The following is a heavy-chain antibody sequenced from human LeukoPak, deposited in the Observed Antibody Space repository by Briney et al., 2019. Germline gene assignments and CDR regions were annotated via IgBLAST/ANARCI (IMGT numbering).Heavy chain of an antibody. Sequence: SVKVSCKAFGGTFSSYAISWVRQAPGQGLEWMGGIIPIFGTANYAQKFQGRVTITADKSTSTAYMELSSLRSEDTAVYYCAVDCSSTSCYSYYYGMDVWGKGTTVTVSS. D-gene: IGHD2-2*02. CDR3: AVDCSSTSCYSYYYGMDV. J-gene: IGHJ6*04. CDR1: GGTFSSYA. V-gene: IGHV1-69*06. CDR2: IIPIFGTA.